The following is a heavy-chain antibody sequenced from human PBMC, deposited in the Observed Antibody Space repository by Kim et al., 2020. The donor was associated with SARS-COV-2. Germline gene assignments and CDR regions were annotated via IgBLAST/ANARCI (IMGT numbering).Heavy chain of an antibody. J-gene: IGHJ4*02. CDR2: IKSKTDGGTT. D-gene: IGHD3-16*02. Sequence: GGSLRLSCAASGFTFSNAWMSWVRQAPGKGLEWVVRIKSKTDGGTTAYAAPVKGRSTISRDDSNNTLYLQMNSLKTEDTAVYYCTTAYYDYVWGSYRSSGDYWGQGTLVTVSS. CDR1: GFTFSNAW. CDR3: TTAYYDYVWGSYRSSGDY. V-gene: IGHV3-15*01.